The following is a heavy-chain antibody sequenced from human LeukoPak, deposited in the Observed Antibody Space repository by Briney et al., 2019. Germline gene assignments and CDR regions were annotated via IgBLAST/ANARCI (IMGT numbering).Heavy chain of an antibody. D-gene: IGHD6-25*01. CDR2: INPNSGGT. Sequence: ASVKVSCKASGYTFTSYGISWVRQAPGQGLEWMGWINPNSGGTSYLQNFQGRVTMTRDTSISTAYKDLSRLRSDDTAVYYCARGRPGDYFDYWGQGTLVTVSS. CDR1: GYTFTSYG. V-gene: IGHV1-2*02. CDR3: ARGRPGDYFDY. J-gene: IGHJ4*02.